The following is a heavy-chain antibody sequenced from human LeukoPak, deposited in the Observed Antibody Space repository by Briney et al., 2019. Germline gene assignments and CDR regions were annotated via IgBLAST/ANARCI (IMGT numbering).Heavy chain of an antibody. CDR3: AREGLDESRQIYYYGMDV. Sequence: GSSVKVSCKASGGTFSSRYGISWVRQAPGQGLEWMGRIVPFLPTAYYELKFQGRVTITADKSTDTVYMELSNLRSEDTAVYYCAREGLDESRQIYYYGMDVWGQGTTVTVSS. J-gene: IGHJ6*02. D-gene: IGHD3-22*01. CDR1: GGTFSSRYG. CDR2: IVPFLPTA. V-gene: IGHV1-69*04.